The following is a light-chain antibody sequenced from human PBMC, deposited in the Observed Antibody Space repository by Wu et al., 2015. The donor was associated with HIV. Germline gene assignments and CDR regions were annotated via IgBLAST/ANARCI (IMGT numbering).Light chain of an antibody. CDR2: GTS. Sequence: EIVIAQSPATLSVSPGESATLSCRASESVGSNLAWYQQKPGQAPRLLMYGTSTRATDIPARFSGSGSGTEFTLTIDSIQSEDSAIYYCQQYNDWPPWTFGQGTKVEIK. J-gene: IGKJ1*01. CDR3: QQYNDWPPWT. CDR1: ESVGSN. V-gene: IGKV3-15*01.